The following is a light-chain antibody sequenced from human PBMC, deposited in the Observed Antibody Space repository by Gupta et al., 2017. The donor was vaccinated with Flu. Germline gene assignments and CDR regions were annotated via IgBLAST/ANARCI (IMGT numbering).Light chain of an antibody. V-gene: IGKV3-15*01. J-gene: IGKJ1*01. CDR3: HQYYSRPET. CDR2: GAS. Sequence: PATLSVSPRESATLSCRASQSFGGNLAWYQQKPGQAPRLLIYGASTRATGIPARFSGSGSGTEFTLAINSLQSEDFAVYYCHQYYSRPETFGPGTKVEIK. CDR1: QSFGGN.